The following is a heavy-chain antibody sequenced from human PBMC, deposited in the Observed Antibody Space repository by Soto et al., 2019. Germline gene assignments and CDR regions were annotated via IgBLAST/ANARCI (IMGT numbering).Heavy chain of an antibody. V-gene: IGHV5-10-1*01. CDR2: IDPSDSQT. Sequence: GESVKLSCKGSGYSFAGYWITWVRQKPGKGLEWMGRIDPSDSQTYYSPSFRGHVTISATKSITTVFLQWSSLRASDTAMYYCPRQIYDSDNGPNFQYYFDSWGQGTPVTVSS. CDR3: PRQIYDSDNGPNFQYYFDS. J-gene: IGHJ4*02. D-gene: IGHD3-22*01. CDR1: GYSFAGYW.